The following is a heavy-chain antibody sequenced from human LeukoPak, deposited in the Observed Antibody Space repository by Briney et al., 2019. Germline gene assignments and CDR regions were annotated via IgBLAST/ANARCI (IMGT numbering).Heavy chain of an antibody. CDR1: GGSISSGGHS. V-gene: IGHV4-30-2*01. Sequence: SETLSLTCAVSGGSISSGGHSWSWIRQPPGKGLEWIGYIYHSGSTYYNPSLKSRVTISVDRSKNQFSLKLSSVTAADTAVYYCARRARATGSYYFDYWGQGTLVTVSS. D-gene: IGHD1-14*01. CDR2: IYHSGST. J-gene: IGHJ4*02. CDR3: ARRARATGSYYFDY.